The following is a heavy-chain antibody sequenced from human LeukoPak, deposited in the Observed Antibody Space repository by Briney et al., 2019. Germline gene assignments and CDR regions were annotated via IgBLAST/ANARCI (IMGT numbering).Heavy chain of an antibody. CDR2: ISSSGSTI. Sequence: PGGSLRLSCAASGFTFSSYEMNWVRQAPGKGLEWVSYISSSGSTIYYADSVKGRFTISRDNAKNSLYLQMNSLRAEDTAVYYCARDLGGYYRWFDPWGQGTLVTVSS. CDR1: GFTFSSYE. CDR3: ARDLGGYYRWFDP. V-gene: IGHV3-48*03. D-gene: IGHD1-26*01. J-gene: IGHJ5*02.